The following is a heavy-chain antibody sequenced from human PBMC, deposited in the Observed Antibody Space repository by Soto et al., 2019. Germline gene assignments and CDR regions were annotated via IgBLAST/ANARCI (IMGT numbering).Heavy chain of an antibody. CDR3: ARFYYDSSGYLPSPYYYYYGMDV. CDR1: GFTFSSYG. V-gene: IGHV3-30*03. J-gene: IGHJ6*02. Sequence: PGGSLRLSCAASGFTFSSYGMHWVRQAPGKGLEWVAVISYDGSNKYYADSVKGRFTISRDNSKNTLYLQMNSLRAEDTAVYYCARFYYDSSGYLPSPYYYYYGMDVWGQET. CDR2: ISYDGSNK. D-gene: IGHD3-22*01.